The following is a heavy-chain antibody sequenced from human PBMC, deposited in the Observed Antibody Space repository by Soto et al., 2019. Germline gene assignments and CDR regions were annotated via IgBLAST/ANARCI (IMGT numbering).Heavy chain of an antibody. CDR3: ARRDSGNYNFWSVDY. CDR2: TKEDGSEK. J-gene: IGHJ4*02. CDR1: GFTFSRYW. V-gene: IGHV3-7*01. D-gene: IGHD3-3*01. Sequence: GGSLRLSCAASGFTFSRYWMSWVRQAPGKGLEWVANTKEDGSEKYYVDSVRGQFTISRDNARNSLYLQMNSLRVEDTAVYYCARRDSGNYNFWSVDYWGQGTLVTVSS.